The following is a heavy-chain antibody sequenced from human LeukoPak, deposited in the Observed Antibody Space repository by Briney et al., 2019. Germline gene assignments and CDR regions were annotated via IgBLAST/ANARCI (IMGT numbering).Heavy chain of an antibody. CDR1: GFTFSSYE. Sequence: PGGSLRLSCAASGFTFSSYELYWVRQAPGKGLEWISYISSSSSTIKYADSVRGRFTISRADARESLFLQVNSLRAEDTAIYYCGASRQYVGAFDIWGQGTLVTVSS. J-gene: IGHJ3*02. V-gene: IGHV3-48*03. CDR2: ISSSSSTI. D-gene: IGHD3-16*01. CDR3: GASRQYVGAFDI.